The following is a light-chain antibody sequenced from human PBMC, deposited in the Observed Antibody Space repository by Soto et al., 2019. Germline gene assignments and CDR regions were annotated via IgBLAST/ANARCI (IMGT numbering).Light chain of an antibody. CDR2: EVS. CDR3: SSYTSSNSVV. V-gene: IGLV2-18*02. J-gene: IGLJ2*01. Sequence: QSALTQPPSVSGSPGQSVTISCTGTSTDVGSYNRVSWYQQPPVTAPKLMIYEVSYRPSGVPDRFSGSKSGNTASLTISGLQSEDEADYYCSSYTSSNSVVFGGGTKLTVL. CDR1: STDVGSYNR.